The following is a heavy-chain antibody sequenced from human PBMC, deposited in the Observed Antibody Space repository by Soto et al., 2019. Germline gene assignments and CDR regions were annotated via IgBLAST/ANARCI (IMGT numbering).Heavy chain of an antibody. J-gene: IGHJ3*02. V-gene: IGHV3-33*08. CDR3: ARGITMVRGVTGAFDI. D-gene: IGHD3-10*01. CDR2: IWYDGSNK. CDR1: GFTFSSYA. Sequence: WGSLRLSCAASGFTFSSYAIICCRHSPFKGLEWVAVIWYDGSNKYYADSVKGRFTISRDNSKNTLYLQMNSLRAEDTAVYYCARGITMVRGVTGAFDIWGQGTMVTVSS.